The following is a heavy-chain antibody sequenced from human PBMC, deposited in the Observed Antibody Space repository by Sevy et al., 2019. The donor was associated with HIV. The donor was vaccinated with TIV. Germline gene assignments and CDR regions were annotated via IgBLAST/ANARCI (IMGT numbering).Heavy chain of an antibody. CDR3: ARGKDHVVAAAGTKGGHDAFDI. CDR2: ICSGGST. Sequence: GGSLRLSCAASGFTVSSNYMSWVRQAPGKGLEWVSVICSGGSTYYAYSVKGRFTISRDNSKNTLYLQMNSLRAEDTAVYYCARGKDHVVAAAGTKGGHDAFDIWGPGTMVTVSS. CDR1: GFTVSSNY. J-gene: IGHJ3*02. V-gene: IGHV3-53*01. D-gene: IGHD6-13*01.